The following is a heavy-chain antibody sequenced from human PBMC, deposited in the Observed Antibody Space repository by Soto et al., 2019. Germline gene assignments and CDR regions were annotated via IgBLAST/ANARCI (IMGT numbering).Heavy chain of an antibody. CDR2: ISYDGSNK. J-gene: IGHJ4*02. V-gene: IGHV3-30-3*01. CDR1: GFTFGSYA. Sequence: QVQLVESGGGVVQPGRSLRLSCAASGFTFGSYAMHWVRQAPGKGLEWVAVISYDGSNKYYADSVKGRFTISRDNSKNTLYLQMNSLRAEDTAVYYCARATWQWLDYWGQGTLVTVSS. D-gene: IGHD6-19*01. CDR3: ARATWQWLDY.